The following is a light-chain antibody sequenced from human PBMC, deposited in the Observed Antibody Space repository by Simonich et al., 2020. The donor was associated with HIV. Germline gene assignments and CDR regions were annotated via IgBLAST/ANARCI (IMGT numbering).Light chain of an antibody. CDR2: GAS. CDR1: RSVSSN. CDR3: QQYNNWPT. V-gene: IGKV3-15*01. J-gene: IGKJ1*01. Sequence: EVVMTQSPATLSVSPGERATLSCRASRSVSSNLAWYQQKPGQAPRLLIYGASTRATGIPARFGGSGSGTEFTLTISSLQSEDFAVYYCQQYNNWPTFGQGTKVEIK.